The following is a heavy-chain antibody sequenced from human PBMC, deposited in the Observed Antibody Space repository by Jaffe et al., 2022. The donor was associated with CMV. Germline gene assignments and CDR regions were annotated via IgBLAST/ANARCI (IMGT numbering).Heavy chain of an antibody. CDR1: GFIFSTYG. J-gene: IGHJ4*02. CDR2: ISGTGGST. D-gene: IGHD3-22*01. Sequence: EEQLLESGGGLVQPGGSLRLSCAASGFIFSTYGMSWVRQAPGKGLEWVSTISGTGGSTHYADSVKGRFTILRDNSKNTLYLQMNSLRAEDTAIYYCAKDVYYDSSGFWGQGTLVTVSS. CDR3: AKDVYYDSSGF. V-gene: IGHV3-23*01.